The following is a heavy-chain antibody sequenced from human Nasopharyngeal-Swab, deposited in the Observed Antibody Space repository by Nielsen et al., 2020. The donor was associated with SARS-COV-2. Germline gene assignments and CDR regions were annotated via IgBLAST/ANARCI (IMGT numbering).Heavy chain of an antibody. CDR1: GVSITSQN. CDR2: ISHNSGT. CDR3: AKDGATGWFAP. V-gene: IGHV4-59*11. Sequence: GSLRLSCTVSGVSITSQNWSWIRQPPGKGLEWIGYISHNSGTSYNPSLKSRVTMFMDTSKNQFSLRLRSVTAADTAVYYCAKDGATGWFAPWGQGTLVTVSS. J-gene: IGHJ5*02.